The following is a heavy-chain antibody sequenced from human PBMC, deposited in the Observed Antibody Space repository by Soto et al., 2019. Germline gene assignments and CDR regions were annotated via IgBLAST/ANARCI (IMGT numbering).Heavy chain of an antibody. Sequence: QVQLVQSGPEVKKPGDSVKVSCTASGYSFTSYGVSWVRQAPGQGLEWMGWISANSGNTDYAQNFRGRVTMTTETSTSTAYMDLRSLRSDDTAVYYCVRDPQRNDYWGQGTLVTVSS. CDR1: GYSFTSYG. D-gene: IGHD6-25*01. CDR2: ISANSGNT. J-gene: IGHJ4*02. V-gene: IGHV1-18*04. CDR3: VRDPQRNDY.